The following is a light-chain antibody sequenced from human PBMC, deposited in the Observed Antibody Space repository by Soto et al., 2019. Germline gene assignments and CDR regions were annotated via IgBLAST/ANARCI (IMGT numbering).Light chain of an antibody. CDR3: HQYDTSPRT. J-gene: IGKJ1*01. CDR2: AAS. CDR1: QSIRSSY. V-gene: IGKV3-20*01. Sequence: EIVLTQSPGTMSLSPGERATLSCRASQSIRSSYLAWYQQKPGQAPRILIYAASSRATGIPDRFSGSGSGTDFSLTISRLEPEDFAVYYCHQYDTSPRTFGQGTKVDI.